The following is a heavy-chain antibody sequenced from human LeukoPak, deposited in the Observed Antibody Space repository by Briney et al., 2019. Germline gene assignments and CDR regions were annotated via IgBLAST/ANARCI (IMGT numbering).Heavy chain of an antibody. J-gene: IGHJ3*02. CDR1: GGTFSSYA. CDR2: IIPILGIA. V-gene: IGHV1-69*04. Sequence: ASVKVSCKASGGTFSSYAISWVRQAPGQGLEWMGRIIPILGIANYAQKFQGRVTITADKSTSTAYMELSSLRSEGTAVYYCARDLYSDDAFDIWGQGTMVTVSS. D-gene: IGHD4-11*01. CDR3: ARDLYSDDAFDI.